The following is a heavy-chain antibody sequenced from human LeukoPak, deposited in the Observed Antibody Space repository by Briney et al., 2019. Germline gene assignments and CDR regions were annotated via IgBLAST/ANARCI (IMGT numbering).Heavy chain of an antibody. CDR1: GFSLSTSGMR. D-gene: IGHD3-22*01. Sequence: SGPTLVNPTQTLTLTCTFSGFSLSTSGMRVSWIRQPPGKALEWLARIDWDDDKFYSTSLKTRLTISNDTSKNQVVLTMTNRDPVDTATYYCARNYYNSSGYYFDYWGQGTLVTVSS. CDR3: ARNYYNSSGYYFDY. J-gene: IGHJ4*02. V-gene: IGHV2-70*04. CDR2: IDWDDDK.